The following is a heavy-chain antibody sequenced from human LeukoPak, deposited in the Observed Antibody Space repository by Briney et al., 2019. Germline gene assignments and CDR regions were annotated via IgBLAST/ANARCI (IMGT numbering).Heavy chain of an antibody. V-gene: IGHV1-2*02. CDR1: GYTFTGYY. Sequence: ASVKVSCKASGYTFTGYYMHWVRQAPGQGLEWMGWINPNSGGTNYAQKFQGRVTMARDMSISTAYMELSRLRSDDTAVYYCARDTGTAMVIGYDYWGQGTLVTVSS. CDR2: INPNSGGT. CDR3: ARDTGTAMVIGYDY. D-gene: IGHD5-18*01. J-gene: IGHJ4*02.